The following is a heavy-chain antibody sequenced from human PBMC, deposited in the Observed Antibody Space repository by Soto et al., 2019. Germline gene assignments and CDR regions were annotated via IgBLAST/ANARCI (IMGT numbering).Heavy chain of an antibody. V-gene: IGHV2-5*02. CDR1: GFSLSTSGVG. D-gene: IGHD3-3*01. Sequence: QITLKESGPTLVKPTQTLTLTCTFSGFSLSTSGVGVGWIRQPPGKALEWLALIYWDDDKRYSPSLKSRLTITKDTSKNQVVLTMTNMDPVDTATYYCAHRQGRIGSYDFWSGYYFDYWGQGTLVTVSS. CDR2: IYWDDDK. J-gene: IGHJ4*02. CDR3: AHRQGRIGSYDFWSGYYFDY.